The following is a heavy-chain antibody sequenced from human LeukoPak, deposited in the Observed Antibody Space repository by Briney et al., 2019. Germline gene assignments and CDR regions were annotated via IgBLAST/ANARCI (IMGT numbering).Heavy chain of an antibody. J-gene: IGHJ4*01. V-gene: IGHV4-59*08. Sequence: PSGTLSLTCTVPSGSISSYYWSWIRQPPGKGLDWIAYIYYTGSTNYNPSLRSRVMISMDTSKSQFSLRLTSVTAADTAIYYCVRHVSVARFDYWGHGTLVTVSS. D-gene: IGHD5/OR15-5a*01. CDR2: IYYTGST. CDR3: VRHVSVARFDY. CDR1: SGSISSYY.